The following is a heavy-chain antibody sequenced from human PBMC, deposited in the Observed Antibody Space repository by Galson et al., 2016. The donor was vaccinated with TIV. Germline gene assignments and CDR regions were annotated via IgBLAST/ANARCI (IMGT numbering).Heavy chain of an antibody. D-gene: IGHD3-3*01. J-gene: IGHJ6*02. CDR2: IFPGDSDT. CDR1: GYSFTNHW. V-gene: IGHV5-51*03. CDR3: ARDGLGGHSFWSDYLPDGMDV. Sequence: QSGAEVKKPGESLKISCKGSGYSFTNHWIAWVRQMPGKGLEWMGIIFPGDSDTRYSPSFQGQVIISVDRSINTAYLQWSSLKASDTAVYYCARDGLGGHSFWSDYLPDGMDVWGQGTTVTVSS.